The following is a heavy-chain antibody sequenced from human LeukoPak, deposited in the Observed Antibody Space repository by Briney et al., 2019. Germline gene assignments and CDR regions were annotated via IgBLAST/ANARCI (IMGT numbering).Heavy chain of an antibody. J-gene: IGHJ6*03. D-gene: IGHD1-26*01. V-gene: IGHV3-74*01. CDR1: GFTFSSYW. Sequence: GGSLRLSCAASGFTFSSYWMHWVRQAPGKGLVWVSRISSGGSDTTYADSVKGRFTISRDSSKNTLYLQMNSLRGEDTAVYYCARAPWELTDYYYMDVWGKGTTVTVSS. CDR2: ISSGGSDT. CDR3: ARAPWELTDYYYMDV.